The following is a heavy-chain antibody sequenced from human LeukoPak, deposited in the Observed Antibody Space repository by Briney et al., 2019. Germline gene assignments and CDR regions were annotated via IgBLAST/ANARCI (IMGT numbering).Heavy chain of an antibody. CDR2: IYSGGTT. V-gene: IGHV3-53*01. CDR3: TRPTAMDTPLDHFYRMDV. Sequence: LGGSLRLSCAASGFTVSSNYMSWVRQAPGKGLEWVSIIYSGGTTYYADSVKGRFTISRDNSRNTLYLQMNSLRAEDTAVYYCTRPTAMDTPLDHFYRMDVWGKGTTVTVSS. CDR1: GFTVSSNY. J-gene: IGHJ6*04. D-gene: IGHD5-18*01.